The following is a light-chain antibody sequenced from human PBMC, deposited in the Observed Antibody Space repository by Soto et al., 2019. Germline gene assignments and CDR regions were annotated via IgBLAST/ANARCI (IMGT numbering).Light chain of an antibody. CDR2: DDG. CDR3: LVWDSSSDHRVV. Sequence: SYELTQAPSVSVAPGQTVRITCGGNNIAIKSEHWYRQKPGQAPVLVVYDDGDRPSRIPGRFSCSNSGNTATLTITRVEAGDEADSDCLVWDSSSDHRVVFGGGTKLTVL. V-gene: IGLV3-21*02. CDR1: NIAIKS. J-gene: IGLJ2*01.